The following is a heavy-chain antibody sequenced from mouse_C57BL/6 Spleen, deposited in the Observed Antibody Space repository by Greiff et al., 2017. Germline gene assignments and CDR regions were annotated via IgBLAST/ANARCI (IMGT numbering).Heavy chain of an antibody. CDR1: GFSLTSYG. Sequence: VKLMESGPGLVQPSQSLSITCTVSGFSLTSYGVHWVRQSPGKGLEWLGVIWRGGSTDYNAAFMSRLSITKDNSKSQVFFKMNSLQADDTAIYYCAKGGYGSSSAYAMDYWGQGTSVTVSS. D-gene: IGHD1-1*01. V-gene: IGHV2-5*01. J-gene: IGHJ4*01. CDR3: AKGGYGSSSAYAMDY. CDR2: IWRGGST.